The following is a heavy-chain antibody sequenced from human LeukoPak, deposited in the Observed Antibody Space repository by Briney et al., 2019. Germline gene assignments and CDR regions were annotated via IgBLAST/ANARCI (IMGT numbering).Heavy chain of an antibody. V-gene: IGHV3-74*01. CDR3: ATKQWLAPPPDS. CDR2: INTDGTVT. J-gene: IGHJ4*02. D-gene: IGHD6-19*01. Sequence: GGSLRLSCAASGFTFSKCWMLLVRQAPGKGLESVSRINTDGTVTTYADSVKGRFTVSRDDADNTMFLQMNSVRDEDTAVYYCATKQWLAPPPDSWGQGTPVTVSS. CDR1: GFTFSKCW.